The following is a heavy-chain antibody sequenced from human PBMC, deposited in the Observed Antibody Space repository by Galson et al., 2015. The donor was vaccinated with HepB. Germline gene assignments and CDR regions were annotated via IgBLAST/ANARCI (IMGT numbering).Heavy chain of an antibody. D-gene: IGHD4-17*01. V-gene: IGHV3-9*01. CDR3: AKDLDGDYRNGAFDI. CDR2: ISWNSGSI. Sequence: LRLSCAASGFTFDDYAMHWVRQAPGKGLEWVSGISWNSGSIGYADSVKGRFTISRDNAKNSLYLQMNSLRAEDTALYYCAKDLDGDYRNGAFDIWGQGTMVTVSS. J-gene: IGHJ3*02. CDR1: GFTFDDYA.